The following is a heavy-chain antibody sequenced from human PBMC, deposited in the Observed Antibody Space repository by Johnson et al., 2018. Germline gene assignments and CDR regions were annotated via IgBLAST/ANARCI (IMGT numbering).Heavy chain of an antibody. CDR2: IKRDGSST. J-gene: IGHJ6*03. Sequence: VQLVQSGGGLVHPGGSLRLSCAGSGFIFSDYWMNWVRQAPGKGLVWVSRIKRDGSSTNYAEPGKGRFAISRDNSKNTVYLQMNSLRAEDTAVYYCAIDWGPYGDHLDYMDVWGKGTTVTVSS. V-gene: IGHV3-74*01. CDR3: AIDWGPYGDHLDYMDV. CDR1: GFIFSDYW. D-gene: IGHD4-17*01.